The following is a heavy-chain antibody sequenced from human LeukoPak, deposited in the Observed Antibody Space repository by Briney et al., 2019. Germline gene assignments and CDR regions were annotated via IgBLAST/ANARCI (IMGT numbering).Heavy chain of an antibody. Sequence: GGSLRLSCAASGFTFADYAMHWVRQVPGKGLEWVSGISWNSGSIGYADPVKGRFTISRDNAKNSLYLQMNSLRAEDTAVYYCANVGGFDYWGQGTLVTVSS. CDR3: ANVGGFDY. CDR1: GFTFADYA. V-gene: IGHV3-9*01. J-gene: IGHJ4*02. CDR2: ISWNSGSI.